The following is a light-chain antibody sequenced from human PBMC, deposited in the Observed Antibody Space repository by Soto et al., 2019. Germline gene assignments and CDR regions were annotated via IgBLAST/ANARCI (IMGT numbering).Light chain of an antibody. CDR1: SSDVGGYNY. CDR2: DVS. CDR3: SSYTSSSTRV. J-gene: IGLJ2*01. V-gene: IGLV2-14*01. Sequence: QSVLTQPASVCGSPGQSITISCTGTSSDVGGYNYVSWYQQHPGKAPKLMIYDVSNRPSGVSNRFSGSKSGNTASLTISGLQAEDEADYYCSSYTSSSTRVFGGGTKLTVL.